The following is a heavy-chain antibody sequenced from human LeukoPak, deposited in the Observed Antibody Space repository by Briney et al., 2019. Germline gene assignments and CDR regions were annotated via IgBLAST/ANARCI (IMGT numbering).Heavy chain of an antibody. CDR3: ARAYSGYEFAFDI. D-gene: IGHD5-12*01. V-gene: IGHV4-30-2*01. CDR2: IYHSGST. Sequence: SWIRQPPGNGLEWIGYIYHSGSTYYNPSLKSRVTISVDRSKNQFSLKLSSVTAADTAVYYCARAYSGYEFAFDIWGQGTMVTVSS. J-gene: IGHJ3*02.